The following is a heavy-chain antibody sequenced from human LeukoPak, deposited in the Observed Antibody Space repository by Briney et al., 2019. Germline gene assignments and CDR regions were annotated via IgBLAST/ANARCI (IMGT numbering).Heavy chain of an antibody. J-gene: IGHJ4*02. CDR2: INHSGST. Sequence: SETLSLTCAVHGGSFSGYYWSWIRQPPGKGLEWIGEINHSGSTNYNPSLKSRVTISVDTSKNQFSLKLSSVTAADTAVYYCARRRFWSGYLGYFDYWGQGTLVTVSS. D-gene: IGHD3-3*01. V-gene: IGHV4-34*01. CDR1: GGSFSGYY. CDR3: ARRRFWSGYLGYFDY.